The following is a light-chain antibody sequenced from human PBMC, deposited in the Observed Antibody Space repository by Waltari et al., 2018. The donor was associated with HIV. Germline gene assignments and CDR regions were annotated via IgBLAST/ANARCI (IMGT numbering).Light chain of an antibody. Sequence: QLVLTQSPSASASLGAPVQLTSTLSSGHSSYAIAWHQQQPEKGPRYLMNLNSDGSHSKGDGIPDRFSGSSSGAERYLTISSLQSEDEADYYCQTWGTGSWVFGGGTKLTVL. CDR2: LNSDGSH. CDR1: SGHSSYA. V-gene: IGLV4-69*01. J-gene: IGLJ3*02. CDR3: QTWGTGSWV.